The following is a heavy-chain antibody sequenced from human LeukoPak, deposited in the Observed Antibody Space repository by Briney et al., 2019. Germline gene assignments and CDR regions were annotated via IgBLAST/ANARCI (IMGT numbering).Heavy chain of an antibody. D-gene: IGHD3-10*01. CDR1: GLTFSSYN. CDR2: ISSSSTYI. Sequence: GGSLRLSCAASGLTFSSYNMNWVRQAPGKGLEWVSFISSSSTYIYNADSVKGRFTISRDNAKNSLYLQMNSLRVEDTAVYYCARVLLWFGEALDYGMDVWGQGTTVTVSS. CDR3: ARVLLWFGEALDYGMDV. V-gene: IGHV3-21*01. J-gene: IGHJ6*02.